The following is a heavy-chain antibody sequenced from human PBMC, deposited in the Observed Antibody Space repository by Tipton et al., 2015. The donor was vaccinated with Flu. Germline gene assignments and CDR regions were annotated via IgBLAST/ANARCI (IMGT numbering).Heavy chain of an antibody. V-gene: IGHV3-33*06. CDR2: IWHDGTYK. D-gene: IGHD3-10*01. CDR3: AKGGTVREYYYRGMDV. J-gene: IGHJ6*02. CDR1: GFIFSDFG. Sequence: SLRLSCEASGFIFSDFGMHWVRQAPGKGLEWAAVIWHDGTYKYYADSLKGRFTISRDNTKNTLYLQMNSLTAEDTAVYYCAKGGTVREYYYRGMDVWGQGTTVTVYS.